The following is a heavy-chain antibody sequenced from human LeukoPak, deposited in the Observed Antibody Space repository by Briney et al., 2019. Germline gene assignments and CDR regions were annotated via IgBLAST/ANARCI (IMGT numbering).Heavy chain of an antibody. CDR1: GFTFNSYP. CDR2: MSHDGHTK. J-gene: IGHJ4*02. V-gene: IGHV3-30-3*01. CDR3: AREDYSYGLGAFDY. Sequence: QPGGSLRLSCAASGFTFNSYPLHWVRQGPGRGLEWLAVMSHDGHTKFYADSVKGRFIVSRDYSKSLFYLEMNNLRTEDTAVYFCAREDYSYGLGAFDYWGQGTLVTVS. D-gene: IGHD5-18*01.